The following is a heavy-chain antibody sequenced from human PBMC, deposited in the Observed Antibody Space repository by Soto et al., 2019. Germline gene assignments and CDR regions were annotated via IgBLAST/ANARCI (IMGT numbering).Heavy chain of an antibody. D-gene: IGHD3-10*02. CDR2: VSTYNGNT. CDR3: ARERGFTASTLFGY. CDR1: GYTFNSYG. V-gene: IGHV1-18*01. Sequence: QVQLVQSGAEVKKPGASVKVSCKASGYTFNSYGINWVRQAPGQGLEWLGRVSTYNGNTNYAQKVQGRVTMTTDTSTSTVYMELRNLTSDDTAVYFCARERGFTASTLFGYWGQGTLVTVSS. J-gene: IGHJ4*02.